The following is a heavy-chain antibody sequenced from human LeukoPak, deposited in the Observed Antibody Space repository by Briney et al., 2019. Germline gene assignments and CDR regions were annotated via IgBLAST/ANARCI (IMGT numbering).Heavy chain of an antibody. D-gene: IGHD3-22*01. CDR1: GYSISSGYY. CDR2: IYHSGST. CDR3: ARGVRSVPSFYFDY. J-gene: IGHJ4*02. V-gene: IGHV4-38-2*02. Sequence: SETLSLTCTVSGYSISSGYYWGWIRQPPGKGLEWIGSIYHSGSTYYNPSLKSRVTISVDTSKNQFSLKLSSVTAADTAVYYCARGVRSVPSFYFDYWGQGTLVTVSS.